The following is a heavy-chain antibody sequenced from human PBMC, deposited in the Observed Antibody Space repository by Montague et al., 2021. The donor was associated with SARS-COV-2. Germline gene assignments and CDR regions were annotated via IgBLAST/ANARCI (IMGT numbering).Heavy chain of an antibody. J-gene: IGHJ4*02. D-gene: IGHD3-22*01. CDR2: ISGSGGTT. CDR3: AKAHYYGSSGYYF. V-gene: IGHV3-23*01. CDR1: GFTFSYYA. Sequence: SLRLSCAASGFTFSYYAMSWVRQAPAKGLEWVSTISGSGGTTYYADSVKGRFTISRDNSKNTLYLRMNSLRAEDTAVYYCAKAHYYGSSGYYFWGQGTLVTVSS.